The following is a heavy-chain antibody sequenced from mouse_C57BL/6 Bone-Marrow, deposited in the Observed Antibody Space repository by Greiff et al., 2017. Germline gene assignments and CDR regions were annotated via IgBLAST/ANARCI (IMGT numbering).Heavy chain of an antibody. J-gene: IGHJ1*03. CDR1: GYTFTSYG. V-gene: IGHV1-69*01. CDR2: SDTSDSYT. D-gene: IGHD1-1*01. CDR3: ARDWGDGSSWGDWYFDG. Sequence: QVQLKQSGAELARPGASVKLSCKASGYTFTSYGLSWVKQRPGQGLEWIGESDTSDSYTNYNPKLKGKSTLTVDKASSTAYMQLSSLTSEDSAVYYCARDWGDGSSWGDWYFDGGGTGTTVTVSS.